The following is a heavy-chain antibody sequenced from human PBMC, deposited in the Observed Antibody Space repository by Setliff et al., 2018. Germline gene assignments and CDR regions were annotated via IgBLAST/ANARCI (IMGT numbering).Heavy chain of an antibody. D-gene: IGHD6-19*01. CDR1: GFTFSTYW. CDR3: ARGTSGWFPHDY. J-gene: IGHJ4*02. CDR2: IKKDGSET. Sequence: GGSLRLSCAASGFTFSTYWMTWVRQAPGKGLECVANIKKDGSETHYVDSVKGRFIISRDNAKDSLYLQMNSLRGEDTAVYYCARGTSGWFPHDYWGQGTLVTVS. V-gene: IGHV3-7*03.